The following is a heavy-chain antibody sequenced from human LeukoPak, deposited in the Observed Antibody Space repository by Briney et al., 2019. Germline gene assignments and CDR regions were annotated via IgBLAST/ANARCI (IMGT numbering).Heavy chain of an antibody. V-gene: IGHV3-48*01. CDR1: GFTFSRYW. CDR2: ISSSGSTI. D-gene: IGHD1-26*01. CDR3: AKAGSIKFDY. J-gene: IGHJ4*02. Sequence: GGSLRLSCVASGFTFSRYWMHWVRQAPGKGLEWVSYISSSGSTIYYADSVKGRFTISRDDSKNTLYLQLNSLRAEDTAVYYCAKAGSIKFDYWGQGTLVTVSS.